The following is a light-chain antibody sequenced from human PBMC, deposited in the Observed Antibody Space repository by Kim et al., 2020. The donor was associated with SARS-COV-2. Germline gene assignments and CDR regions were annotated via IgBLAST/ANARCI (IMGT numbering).Light chain of an antibody. CDR1: SLRSYY. J-gene: IGLJ2*01. CDR3: NSRDSNNNVL. CDR2: AKN. V-gene: IGLV3-19*01. Sequence: SSELTQDPAVSVALGQTVRITCQGDSLRSYYATWYQQKPGQAPILVIYAKNNRPSGIPDRFSGSSSGNTASLTITGTQAGDEADYYCNSRDSNNNVLFGG.